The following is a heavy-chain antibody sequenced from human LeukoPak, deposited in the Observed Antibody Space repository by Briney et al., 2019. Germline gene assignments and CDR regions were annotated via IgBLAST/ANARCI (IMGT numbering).Heavy chain of an antibody. D-gene: IGHD1-26*01. J-gene: IGHJ3*02. Sequence: ASVKVSCKASGYTFTSYDINWVRQATGQGLEWMGWMNPNSGNTGYAQKFQGRVTMTRDTSISTAYMELSRLRSDDTAVYYCARVGWELPDAFDIWGQGTMVTVSS. CDR1: GYTFTSYD. CDR2: MNPNSGNT. CDR3: ARVGWELPDAFDI. V-gene: IGHV1-8*01.